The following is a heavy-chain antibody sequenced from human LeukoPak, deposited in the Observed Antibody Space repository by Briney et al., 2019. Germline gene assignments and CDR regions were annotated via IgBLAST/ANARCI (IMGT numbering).Heavy chain of an antibody. CDR3: ARVLHKRNYDSSDYYGF. J-gene: IGHJ4*02. Sequence: GGSLRLSCAASGFTFSDYNMRWIRQAPGKGLEWVSSISRSGSTKYYADSVKGRFTISRDNAKNSLFLQMNSLRAEDTAVYYCARVLHKRNYDSSDYYGFWGQGTRVTVSS. CDR1: GFTFSDYN. V-gene: IGHV3-11*04. D-gene: IGHD3-22*01. CDR2: ISRSGSTK.